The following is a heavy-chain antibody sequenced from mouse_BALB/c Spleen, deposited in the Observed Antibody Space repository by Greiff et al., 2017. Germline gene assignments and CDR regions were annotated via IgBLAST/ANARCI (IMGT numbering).Heavy chain of an antibody. Sequence: VQLQQSAAELARPGASVKMSCKASGYTFTSYTMHWVKQRPGQGLEWIGYINPSSGYTEYNQKFKDKTTLTADKSSSTAYMQLSSLTSEDSAVYYCARWEIKNYFDYWGQGTTLTVSS. V-gene: IGHV1-4*02. CDR3: ARWEIKNYFDY. CDR1: GYTFTSYT. J-gene: IGHJ2*01. CDR2: INPSSGYT. D-gene: IGHD2-4*01.